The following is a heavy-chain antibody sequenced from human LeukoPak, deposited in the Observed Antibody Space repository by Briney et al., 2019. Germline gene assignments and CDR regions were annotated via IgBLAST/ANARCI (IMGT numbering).Heavy chain of an antibody. V-gene: IGHV4-4*07. CDR1: RGSISGYY. CDR2: TYTSGST. J-gene: IGHJ4*02. Sequence: SETLSLTPIDPRGSISGYYWSTIRPPAGKGLEWIGRTYTSGSTNYNPSLKSRVTMSVDTSKNQFSLKLSSVTAADTAVYYCARDRRDYYDSNPPSVFDYWGQGTLVTVSS. CDR3: ARDRRDYYDSNPPSVFDY. D-gene: IGHD3-22*01.